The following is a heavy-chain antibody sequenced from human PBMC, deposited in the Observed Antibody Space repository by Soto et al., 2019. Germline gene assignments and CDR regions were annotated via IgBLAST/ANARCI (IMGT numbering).Heavy chain of an antibody. CDR1: GGSISSGGYY. CDR2: IYYSGST. Sequence: SETLSLTCTVSGGSISSGGYYWSWIRQHPGKGLEWIGYIYYSGSTYYNPSLKSRVTISVDTSKNQFSLKLSSVTAADTAVYYCARDSRVVAIDMYAFDIWGQGTMLTVSS. CDR3: ARDSRVVAIDMYAFDI. D-gene: IGHD2-2*01. J-gene: IGHJ3*02. V-gene: IGHV4-31*03.